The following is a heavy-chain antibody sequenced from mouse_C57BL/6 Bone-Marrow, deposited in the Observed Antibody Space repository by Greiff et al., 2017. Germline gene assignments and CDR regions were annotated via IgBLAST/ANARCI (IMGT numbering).Heavy chain of an antibody. D-gene: IGHD2-1*01. CDR2: IHPNSGST. CDR3: ANGDGNFYAMDY. CDR1: GYTFTSYW. J-gene: IGHJ4*01. V-gene: IGHV1-64*01. Sequence: QVHVKQPGAELVKPGASVKLSCKASGYTFTSYWMHWVKQRPGQGLEWIGMIHPNSGSTNYNEKFKSKATLTVDKSSSTAYMQLSSLTSEDSAVYYCANGDGNFYAMDYWGQGTSVTVSS.